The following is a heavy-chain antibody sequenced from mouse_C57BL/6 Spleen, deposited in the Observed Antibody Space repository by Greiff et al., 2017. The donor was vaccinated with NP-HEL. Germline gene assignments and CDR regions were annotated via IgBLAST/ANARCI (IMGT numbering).Heavy chain of an antibody. J-gene: IGHJ4*01. CDR2: INPGSGGT. D-gene: IGHD3-2*02. Sequence: QVQLKQSGAELVRPGTSVKVSCKASGYAFTNYLIEWVKQRPGQGLEWIGVINPGSGGTNYNEKFKGKATLTADKSSSTAYMQLSSLTSEDSAVYFCARQEDSSGYYAMDYWGQGTSVTVSS. V-gene: IGHV1-54*01. CDR3: ARQEDSSGYYAMDY. CDR1: GYAFTNYL.